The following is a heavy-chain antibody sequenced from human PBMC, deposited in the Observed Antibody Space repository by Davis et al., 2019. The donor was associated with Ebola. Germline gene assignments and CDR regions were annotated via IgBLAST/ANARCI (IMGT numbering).Heavy chain of an antibody. J-gene: IGHJ4*02. CDR2: IYYNGIT. Sequence: MPSETLSLTCTASGGSISNSSHYWGWIRQSPGKGLEWIGYIYYNGITTQNPSLKNRATISVDTSTNQISLKPNSVAAADSAVYYCTKHDFWSGFDSWGQGALVTVSS. CDR3: TKHDFWSGFDS. CDR1: GGSISNSSHY. D-gene: IGHD3-3*01. V-gene: IGHV4-61*05.